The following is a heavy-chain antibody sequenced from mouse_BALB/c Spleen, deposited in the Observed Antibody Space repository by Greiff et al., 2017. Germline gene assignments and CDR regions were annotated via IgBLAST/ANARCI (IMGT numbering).Heavy chain of an antibody. D-gene: IGHD3-1*01. J-gene: IGHJ4*01. CDR2: IDPENGDT. CDR3: NGLATGGAMDY. CDR1: GFNIKDYY. V-gene: IGHV14-4*02. Sequence: VQLQQSGAELVRPGASVKLSCTASGFNIKDYYMHWVKQRPEQGLEWIGWIDPENGDTEYAPKFQGKATMTADTSSNTAYLQLSSLTSEDTAVYYWNGLATGGAMDYWGQGTSVTVAS.